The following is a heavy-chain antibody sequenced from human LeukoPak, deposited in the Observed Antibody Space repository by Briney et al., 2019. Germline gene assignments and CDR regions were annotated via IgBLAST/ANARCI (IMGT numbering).Heavy chain of an antibody. V-gene: IGHV1-18*01. J-gene: IGHJ3*02. Sequence: ASVKVSCKASGYTFTSYGISWVRQAPGQGLEGMGWISAYNGNTNYAQKLQGRVTMTTDTSTSTAYMELRSLRPDDTAVYYCARDMDVDGAFDIWGQGTMVTVSS. CDR2: ISAYNGNT. D-gene: IGHD3-10*01. CDR3: ARDMDVDGAFDI. CDR1: GYTFTSYG.